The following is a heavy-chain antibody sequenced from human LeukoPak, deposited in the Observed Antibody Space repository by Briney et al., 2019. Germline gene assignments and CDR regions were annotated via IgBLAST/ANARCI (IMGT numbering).Heavy chain of an antibody. CDR1: GFTFSTYW. D-gene: IGHD1-26*01. CDR3: ARDKRVGATHFDY. J-gene: IGHJ4*02. CDR2: IRQDGGEK. V-gene: IGHV3-7*01. Sequence: GGSLTLSCVGSGFTFSTYWMSWVRQAPGKGLEWVANIRQDGGEKYYVDSVKGRFSISRDDARNSLYLQMNRLTAEDTAVYYCARDKRVGATHFDYWGQGTLVTVSA.